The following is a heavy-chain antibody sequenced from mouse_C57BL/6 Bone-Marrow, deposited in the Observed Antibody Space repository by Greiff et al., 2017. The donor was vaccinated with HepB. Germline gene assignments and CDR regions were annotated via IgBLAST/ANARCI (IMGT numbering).Heavy chain of an antibody. CDR1: GYAFSSYW. Sequence: VQLQESGAELVKPGASVKISCKASGYAFSSYWMNWVKQRPGKGLEWIGQIYPGDGDTNYNGKFKGKATLTADKSSSTAYMQLSSLTSEDSAVYFCARRGSSSWFAYWGQGTLVTVSA. V-gene: IGHV1-80*01. J-gene: IGHJ3*01. CDR2: IYPGDGDT. CDR3: ARRGSSSWFAY. D-gene: IGHD1-1*01.